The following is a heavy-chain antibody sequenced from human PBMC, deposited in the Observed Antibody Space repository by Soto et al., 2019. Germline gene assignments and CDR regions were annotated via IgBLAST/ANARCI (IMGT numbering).Heavy chain of an antibody. J-gene: IGHJ6*02. V-gene: IGHV1-24*01. CDR2: FDPEDGET. Sequence: ASVKVSCKVSGYTLTELSMHWVRQAPGKGLEWMGGFDPEDGETIYAQKFLGRVTMTEDTSTDTAYMELSSLRSEDTAVYYCATKGRWYVGYYYYGMDVWGQGTKVTVSS. CDR3: ATKGRWYVGYYYYGMDV. D-gene: IGHD6-13*01. CDR1: GYTLTELS.